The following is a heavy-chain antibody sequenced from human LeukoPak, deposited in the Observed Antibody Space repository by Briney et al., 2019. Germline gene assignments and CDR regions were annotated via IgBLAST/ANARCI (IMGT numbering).Heavy chain of an antibody. CDR3: ARDSTGGGWFDP. CDR1: GGSISSYY. D-gene: IGHD4-17*01. J-gene: IGHJ5*02. Sequence: KSSETLSLTCTVSGGSISSYYWSWIRQPPGKGLEWIGYIYYSGSTNYNPSLKSRVTISVDTSKNQFSLKLSSVTAADTAVYYCARDSTGGGWFDPWGQGTLVTVSS. V-gene: IGHV4-59*01. CDR2: IYYSGST.